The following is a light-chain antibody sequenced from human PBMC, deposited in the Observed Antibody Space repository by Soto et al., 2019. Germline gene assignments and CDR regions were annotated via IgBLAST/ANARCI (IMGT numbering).Light chain of an antibody. V-gene: IGKV1-39*01. CDR2: GES. CDR3: QQCYSTPYT. J-gene: IGKJ2*01. CDR1: QSISNY. Sequence: DIQMTQSPSSLSASVGDRVTITCRASQSISNYLNWYQQTPGEAPKRLIYGESSLQSGVPSRFSGSGSGTDFTLTISSLQPEDFATYYCQQCYSTPYTFGQGTKVDIK.